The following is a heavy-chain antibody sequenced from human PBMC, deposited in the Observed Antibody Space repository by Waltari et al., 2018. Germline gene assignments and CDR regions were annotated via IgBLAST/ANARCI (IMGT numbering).Heavy chain of an antibody. CDR3: VRASKDDYYYYPMDV. D-gene: IGHD3-16*01. V-gene: IGHV3-20*01. CDR1: GFTFDDFG. J-gene: IGHJ6*02. Sequence: EVQLVESGGGVIRPGGSLRLSCAASGFTFDDFGLNWVRQAPGKGLEWVAGVNWNGGNTGDADAVKGRVTISRDNARNSLDLQMNSLRVEDTALYRCVRASKDDYYYYPMDVWGQGTTVTVSS. CDR2: VNWNGGNT.